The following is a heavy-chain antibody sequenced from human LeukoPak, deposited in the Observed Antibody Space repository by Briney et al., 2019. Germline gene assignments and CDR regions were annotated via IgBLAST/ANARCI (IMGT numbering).Heavy chain of an antibody. D-gene: IGHD1-26*01. CDR1: GGSISSSSYY. J-gene: IGHJ4*02. CDR2: IYYSGST. Sequence: SETLSLTCTVSGGSISSSSYYWGWIRQPPGKGLEWIGSIYYSGSTYCNPSLKSRVTISVDTSKNQFSLKLSSVTAADTAVYYCARRKASYDRYYFDYWGQGTLVTVSS. CDR3: ARRKASYDRYYFDY. V-gene: IGHV4-39*01.